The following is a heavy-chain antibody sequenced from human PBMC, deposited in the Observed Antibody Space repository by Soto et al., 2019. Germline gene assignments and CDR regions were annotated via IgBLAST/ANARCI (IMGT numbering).Heavy chain of an antibody. V-gene: IGHV3-30*18. CDR1: GFTFSSYG. CDR3: AKDRYSGSFYGMDV. D-gene: IGHD5-12*01. Sequence: QVQLVESGGGVVQPGRSLRLSCAASGFTFSSYGMHWVRQAPGKGLEWVAVISYDGSNTYYADSVKGRFTISRDNSKNTLYRQMNSLRAEDTAVYYCAKDRYSGSFYGMDVWGQGTTVTVSS. J-gene: IGHJ6*02. CDR2: ISYDGSNT.